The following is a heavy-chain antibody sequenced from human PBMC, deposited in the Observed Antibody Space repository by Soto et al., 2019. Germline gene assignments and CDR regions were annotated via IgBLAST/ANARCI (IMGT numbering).Heavy chain of an antibody. CDR2: ISSSSSTI. D-gene: IGHD3-10*01. J-gene: IGHJ3*02. CDR1: GFTFSSYS. Sequence: GGSLRLSCAASGFTFSSYSMNWVRQAPGKGLEWVSYISSSSSTIYYADSVKGRFTISRDNAKNSLYLQMNSLRAEDTAVYYCARGGITMVRGDNPRHAFDIWGQGTMVTVSS. V-gene: IGHV3-48*01. CDR3: ARGGITMVRGDNPRHAFDI.